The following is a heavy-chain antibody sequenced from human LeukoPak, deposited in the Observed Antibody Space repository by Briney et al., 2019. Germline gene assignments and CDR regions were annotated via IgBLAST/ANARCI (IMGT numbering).Heavy chain of an antibody. D-gene: IGHD3-10*01. CDR3: ARDGMGGIKAFDM. CDR1: GFTFSRFW. J-gene: IGHJ3*02. Sequence: QSGGSLILSCAASGFTFSRFWMSWARQAPGKGLEWVANIKHDGSQKYYVDSAKGRFTISRDNAKNSVYLQMNSLTAEDTAVYYCARDGMGGIKAFDMWGQGTMVTVSS. V-gene: IGHV3-7*05. CDR2: IKHDGSQK.